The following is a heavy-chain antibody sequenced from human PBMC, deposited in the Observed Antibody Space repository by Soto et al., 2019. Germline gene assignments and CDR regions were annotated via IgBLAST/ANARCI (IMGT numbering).Heavy chain of an antibody. CDR2: VTHDGTLY. J-gene: IGHJ4*02. D-gene: IGHD2-8*02. Sequence: QVQLVESGGGVVQPGRSLRLSCVASGFTFSSCAMHWVRQVPGKGLEWLAVVTHDGTLYPYADSVKGRFSISRDISRKTLYLQMNGMRPEDTAVYYCVKDRSDTWSFDYWGQGTLVTVSS. CDR3: VKDRSDTWSFDY. V-gene: IGHV3-30*18. CDR1: GFTFSSCA.